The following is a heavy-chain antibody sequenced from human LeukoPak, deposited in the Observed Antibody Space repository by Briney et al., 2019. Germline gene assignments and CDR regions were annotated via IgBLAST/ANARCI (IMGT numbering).Heavy chain of an antibody. V-gene: IGHV4-59*08. D-gene: IGHD6-13*01. CDR1: GGSISSYY. CDR2: IYYSGRT. J-gene: IGHJ4*02. Sequence: SETLSLTCTVSGGSISSYYWNWIRQPPGKGLEWIGYIYYSGRTNYNPSLKSRVTMSVDTSKNQFSLKLSSVTAADTAVYYCARRGDSSSWYGDFGYWGQGTLVTVSS. CDR3: ARRGDSSSWYGDFGY.